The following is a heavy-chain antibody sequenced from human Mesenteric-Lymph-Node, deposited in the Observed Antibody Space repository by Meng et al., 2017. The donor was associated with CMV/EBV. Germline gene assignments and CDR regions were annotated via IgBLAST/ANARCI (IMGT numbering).Heavy chain of an antibody. CDR1: GYRFTTDD. Sequence: KVDCKAAGYRFTTDDVNWVRQTTGQGLEWMGWMSPGSGNTGYAQKFQGRVIMTRDTSTSTHYMELSSLTSEDTAVYYCARGVVAGVDYWGRGTLVTVSS. CDR3: ARGVVAGVDY. CDR2: MSPGSGNT. V-gene: IGHV1-8*01. D-gene: IGHD3-22*01. J-gene: IGHJ4*01.